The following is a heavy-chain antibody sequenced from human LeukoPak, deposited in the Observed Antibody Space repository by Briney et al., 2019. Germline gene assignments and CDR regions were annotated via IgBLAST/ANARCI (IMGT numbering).Heavy chain of an antibody. V-gene: IGHV3-9*01. CDR2: ISWNSGSI. CDR3: ARDRGGAYDFWSGYYTGYFDY. Sequence: GGSLRLSCAASGFTFSSYEMNWVRQAPGKGLEWVSGISWNSGSIGYADSVKGRFTISRDNAKNSLYLQMNSLRAEDTAVYYCARDRGGAYDFWSGYYTGYFDYWGQGTLVPVSS. J-gene: IGHJ4*02. D-gene: IGHD3-3*01. CDR1: GFTFSSYE.